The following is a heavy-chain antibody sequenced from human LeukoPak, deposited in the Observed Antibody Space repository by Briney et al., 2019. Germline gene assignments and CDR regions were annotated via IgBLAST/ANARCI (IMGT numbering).Heavy chain of an antibody. V-gene: IGHV3-21*01. CDR2: ISTSSSYI. J-gene: IGHJ4*02. D-gene: IGHD3-16*01. CDR1: GFTFSSYS. CDR3: ARTYAYDATGDRGH. Sequence: GGSLRLSCAAYGFTFSSYSMNWVRQAPGKGLEWVSFISTSSSYIYYADSVKGRFTISRDNAKNSLYLEMNSLGAEDTAVYYCARTYAYDATGDRGHWGQGTLVTVSS.